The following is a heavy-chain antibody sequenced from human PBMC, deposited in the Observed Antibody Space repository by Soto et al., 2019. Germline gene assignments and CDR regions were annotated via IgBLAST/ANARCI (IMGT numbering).Heavy chain of an antibody. CDR1: GAPISSGAYY. J-gene: IGHJ4*02. CDR2: IYFLGST. V-gene: IGHV4-31*03. D-gene: IGHD3-3*01. Sequence: SETLSLTCTVSGAPISSGAYYWSWIRQHPGKGLEWIGHIYFLGSTYYNPSLKSRVTISIDTSKRQFSLNLTSVTAADTAVYYCARETFVEPVLFDHWGQGTLVTVSS. CDR3: ARETFVEPVLFDH.